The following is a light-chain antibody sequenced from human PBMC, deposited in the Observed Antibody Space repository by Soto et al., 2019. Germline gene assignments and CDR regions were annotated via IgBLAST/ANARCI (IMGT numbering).Light chain of an antibody. Sequence: DIPMTQSPSTLSASVGDGVTITCRASQSITTWLAWYQQKVGQAPKLLLSDASTFETGVPSRFSGSGSGTQFTLTIAGLQPEDVATYYCQQYISYPLTFGGGTTVQ. CDR1: QSITTW. J-gene: IGKJ4*01. V-gene: IGKV1-5*01. CDR3: QQYISYPLT. CDR2: DAS.